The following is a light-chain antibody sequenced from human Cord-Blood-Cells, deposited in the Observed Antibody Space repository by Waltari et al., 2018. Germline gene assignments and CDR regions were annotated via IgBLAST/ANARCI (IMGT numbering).Light chain of an antibody. CDR1: SSDVGSYNL. J-gene: IGLJ2*01. Sequence: QSALTQPASVSGSPGQSITLSCTGTSSDVGSYNLVPWYQQHPGKAPKLMIYEGSKRPSGVSNRFSGSKSGNTASLTISGLQAEDEADYYCCSYAGSSTFDVVFGGGTKLTVL. CDR3: CSYAGSSTFDVV. CDR2: EGS. V-gene: IGLV2-23*03.